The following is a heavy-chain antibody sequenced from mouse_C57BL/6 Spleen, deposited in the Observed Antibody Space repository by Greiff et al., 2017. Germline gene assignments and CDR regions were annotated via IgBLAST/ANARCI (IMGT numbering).Heavy chain of an antibody. CDR3: ARQSKRYFGV. V-gene: IGHV5-17*01. D-gene: IGHD2-5*01. Sequence: VQLKESGGGLVKPGGSLKLSCAASGFTFSDYGMHWVRQAPEKGLEWVAYISSGSSTIYYAYTVKGRFTISRDNAKNTLFLQMTSLRSEDTAMYYCARQSKRYFGVWGTGTTVTVSS. CDR2: ISSGSSTI. CDR1: GFTFSDYG. J-gene: IGHJ1*03.